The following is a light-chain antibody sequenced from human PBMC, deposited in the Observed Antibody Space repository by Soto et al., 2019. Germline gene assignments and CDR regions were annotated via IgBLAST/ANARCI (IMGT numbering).Light chain of an antibody. CDR2: DAS. V-gene: IGKV1-5*01. CDR1: QSISSC. J-gene: IGKJ1*01. Sequence: DIQMTQSPSTLSASVGDRVTITCRASQSISSCLAWYQQKPGKAPKLLIYDASSLQSGVPSRFSGSGSGTEFTLTISSLQPDDFTIYYCQQYKSYPGTFGQGTKVEIK. CDR3: QQYKSYPGT.